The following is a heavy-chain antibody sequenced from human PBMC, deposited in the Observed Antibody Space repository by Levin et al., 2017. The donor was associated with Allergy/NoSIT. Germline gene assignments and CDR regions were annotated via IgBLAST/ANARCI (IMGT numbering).Heavy chain of an antibody. CDR2: ISTSGITI. CDR1: GFTFSSFS. CDR3: ARRHGDYVGSFEY. V-gene: IGHV3-48*04. Sequence: GESLKISCAASGFTFSSFSMNWVRQTPGKWLEWVSYISTSGITISYADSVKGRFTISRDNAKNSLFLQMNSLRAEDTAVYYCARRHGDYVGSFEYWGQGTLVTVSS. J-gene: IGHJ4*02. D-gene: IGHD4-17*01.